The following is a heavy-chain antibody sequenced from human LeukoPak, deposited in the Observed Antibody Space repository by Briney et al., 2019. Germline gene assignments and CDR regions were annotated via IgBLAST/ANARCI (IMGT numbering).Heavy chain of an antibody. CDR2: IRNKANGGTA. CDR1: GFTFSDYA. CDR3: SRAYSTGWLGINDY. J-gene: IGHJ4*02. D-gene: IGHD6-19*01. Sequence: PGGSLRLSCTAAGFTFSDYAVTWVRQAPGKGLEWVGFIRNKANGGTADYAASAKGRFTISRDDSKTIAYLQMNSLKTEDTAVYYCSRAYSTGWLGINDYWGQGALVTVSS. V-gene: IGHV3-49*04.